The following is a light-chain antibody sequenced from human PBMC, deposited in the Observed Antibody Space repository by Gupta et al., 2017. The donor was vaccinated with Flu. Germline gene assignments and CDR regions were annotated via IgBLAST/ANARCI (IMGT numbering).Light chain of an antibody. CDR1: QTINSY. CDR2: AAS. J-gene: IGKJ2*01. V-gene: IGKV1-39*01. CDR3: QQSASKHT. Sequence: DIQMTQSPSSLSASVGDRVTITCRASQTINSYLNWYQQSPGKAPKLLIYAASSLQTGVPSRFSGSGSGTEFTLTISRLQPEDFATYYCQQSASKHTFGQGTKLEIK.